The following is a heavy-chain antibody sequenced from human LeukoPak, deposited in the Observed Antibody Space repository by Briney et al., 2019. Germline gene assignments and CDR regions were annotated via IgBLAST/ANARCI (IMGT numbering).Heavy chain of an antibody. J-gene: IGHJ4*02. CDR3: ARPPTAMVTVGIDY. Sequence: GGSLRLSCAASGFTVSSDYMSWVRQAPGKGLEWVSVIYSGGSTYYADSVKGRFTISRDNSKNTLYLQMSSLRAEDTAVYYCARPPTAMVTVGIDYWGQGTLVTVSS. CDR1: GFTVSSDY. V-gene: IGHV3-53*01. D-gene: IGHD5-18*01. CDR2: IYSGGST.